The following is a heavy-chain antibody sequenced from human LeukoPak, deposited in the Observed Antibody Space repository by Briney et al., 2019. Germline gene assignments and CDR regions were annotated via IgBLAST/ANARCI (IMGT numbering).Heavy chain of an antibody. CDR2: ISGSGGST. Sequence: PGWSLRLSCAASGFTFSSYAMSWVRKAPGKGLEWVSAISGSGGSTYYADSVKGRFTISRDNSKNTLYLQMNSLRAEDTAVYYCAQRPDSSGYYDYWGQGTLVTISS. CDR3: AQRPDSSGYYDY. V-gene: IGHV3-23*01. D-gene: IGHD3-22*01. CDR1: GFTFSSYA. J-gene: IGHJ4*02.